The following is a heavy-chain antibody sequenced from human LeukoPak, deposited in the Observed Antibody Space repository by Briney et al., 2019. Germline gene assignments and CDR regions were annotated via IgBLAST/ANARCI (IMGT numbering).Heavy chain of an antibody. Sequence: SETLSLTCTVSGGSISSYYWSWIRQPAGKGLEWIGRIYSTGSTNYSPSLKSRLTKSVDTSKNQFSLKLTSVTAADTAVYYCARAKDNYRGNDAFDIWGQGTMVTVSS. CDR2: IYSTGST. J-gene: IGHJ3*02. CDR1: GGSISSYY. D-gene: IGHD4/OR15-4a*01. CDR3: ARAKDNYRGNDAFDI. V-gene: IGHV4-4*07.